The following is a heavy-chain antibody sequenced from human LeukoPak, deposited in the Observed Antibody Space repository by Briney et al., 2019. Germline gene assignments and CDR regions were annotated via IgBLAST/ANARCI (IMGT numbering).Heavy chain of an antibody. CDR2: ISYRGST. Sequence: SQTLSLTCSVFGGSLNSGAYYWGWIRQHPGEGLEWIGYISYRGSTHYNPSLKSRVTISVDTSKNQFSLKLSSVTAADTAVYYCARDRGMGVFDYWGQGTLVTVYS. CDR3: ARDRGMGVFDY. J-gene: IGHJ4*02. D-gene: IGHD6-13*01. V-gene: IGHV4-31*03. CDR1: GGSLNSGAYY.